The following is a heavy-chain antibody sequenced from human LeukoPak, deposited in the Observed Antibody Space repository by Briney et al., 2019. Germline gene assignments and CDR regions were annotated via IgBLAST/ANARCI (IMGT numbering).Heavy chain of an antibody. V-gene: IGHV3-23*01. Sequence: SGGSLRLSCAASGFTLSSFAMTWVRQAPGKGLEWVSGILSGGTTYYADSVKGRFTISRDNSKNTLYLQMNSLRAEDTAVYYCAKDVSSSDSFDYWGQGTLVTVSS. CDR2: ILSGGTT. CDR3: AKDVSSSDSFDY. D-gene: IGHD2-2*01. CDR1: GFTLSSFA. J-gene: IGHJ4*02.